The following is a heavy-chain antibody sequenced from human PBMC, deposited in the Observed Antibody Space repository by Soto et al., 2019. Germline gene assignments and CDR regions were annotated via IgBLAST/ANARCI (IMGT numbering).Heavy chain of an antibody. Sequence: AGGSLRLSCAASGFTFSSYAISWVRQAPGKGLEWVSAISGSGGSTYYADSVKGRFTISRDNSKNTLYLQMNSLRAEDTAVYYCAKVSRDYGDYVHWGQGTLVTVSS. CDR2: ISGSGGST. D-gene: IGHD4-17*01. CDR3: AKVSRDYGDYVH. J-gene: IGHJ4*02. V-gene: IGHV3-23*01. CDR1: GFTFSSYA.